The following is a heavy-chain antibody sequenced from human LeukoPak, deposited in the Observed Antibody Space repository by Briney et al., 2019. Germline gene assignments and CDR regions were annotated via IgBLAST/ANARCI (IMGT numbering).Heavy chain of an antibody. CDR1: GGSISSYY. D-gene: IGHD3-22*01. J-gene: IGHJ4*02. Sequence: PSETLSLTCTVSGGSISSYYWSWIRQPAGKGLEWIGRIYTSGSTNYNPSLKSRVTISVDTSKNQFSLKLSSVTAADTAVYYCARGHYYDSIGYFDYWGQGTLVTVSS. CDR2: IYTSGST. CDR3: ARGHYYDSIGYFDY. V-gene: IGHV4-4*07.